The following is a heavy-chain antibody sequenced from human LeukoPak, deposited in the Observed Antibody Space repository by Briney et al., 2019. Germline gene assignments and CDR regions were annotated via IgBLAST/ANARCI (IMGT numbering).Heavy chain of an antibody. D-gene: IGHD2-15*01. V-gene: IGHV1-18*01. CDR2: ISAYNGNT. CDR1: GYTFTSYG. CDR3: ARDLAPDCSGGSCYYYYYYMDV. Sequence: ASVKVSCKASGYTFTSYGISWVRQAPGQGLAWMGWISAYNGNTNYAQKLQGRVTMTTDTSTSTAYMELRSLRSDDTAVYYCARDLAPDCSGGSCYYYYYYMDVWGKGTTVTVSS. J-gene: IGHJ6*03.